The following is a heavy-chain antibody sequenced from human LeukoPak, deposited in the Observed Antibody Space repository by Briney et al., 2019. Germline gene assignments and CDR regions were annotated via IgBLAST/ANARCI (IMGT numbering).Heavy chain of an antibody. CDR3: ARLVLGDTSGYYYVEYFDY. CDR2: IYPGNSDT. D-gene: IGHD3-22*01. CDR1: GYSFTTYW. J-gene: IGHJ4*02. Sequence: GESLKISCRASGYSFTTYWIGWVRQMPGKGLEWMGIIYPGNSDTRYRPSFQGQVTISADKSISTAYLQWNSLKASDTAMYYCARLVLGDTSGYYYVEYFDYWGQGTLVTVSS. V-gene: IGHV5-51*01.